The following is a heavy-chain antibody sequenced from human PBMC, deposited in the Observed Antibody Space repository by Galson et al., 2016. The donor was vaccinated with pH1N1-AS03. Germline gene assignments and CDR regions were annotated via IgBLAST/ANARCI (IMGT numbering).Heavy chain of an antibody. CDR1: GFTFSTYW. CDR3: ANYYGGSGDSFDD. D-gene: IGHD4-23*01. CDR2: IKGDGTRI. J-gene: IGHJ4*02. V-gene: IGHV3-7*01. Sequence: SLRLSCAASGFTFSTYWMSWVRQAPGKGLEWVACIKGDGTRIYYVDSVKGRFTISRGNAKNSLFLEMNSLGVEDTAVYYCANYYGGSGDSFDDWGQGTLVSVSS.